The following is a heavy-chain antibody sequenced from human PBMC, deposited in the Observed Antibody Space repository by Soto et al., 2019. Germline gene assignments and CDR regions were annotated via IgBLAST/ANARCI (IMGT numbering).Heavy chain of an antibody. J-gene: IGHJ5*02. D-gene: IGHD3-3*01. Sequence: PGGSLRLSCAASGFTFSSYAVSWVRQAPGKGLEWVSAISGSGGSTYYADSVKGRFTISRDNSKNTLYPQMNSLRAEDTAVYYCAKDESGITIFGVRNWFDPWGQGTLVTVSS. CDR1: GFTFSSYA. V-gene: IGHV3-23*01. CDR2: ISGSGGST. CDR3: AKDESGITIFGVRNWFDP.